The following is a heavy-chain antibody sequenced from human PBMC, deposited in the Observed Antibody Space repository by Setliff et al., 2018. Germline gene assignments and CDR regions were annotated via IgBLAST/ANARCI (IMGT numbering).Heavy chain of an antibody. D-gene: IGHD3-22*01. CDR3: ARSGYYSIDAFDI. V-gene: IGHV4-31*03. Sequence: SETLSLTCTVSGGSIRGGGYYWSWIRQHPRKGLEWIGYIYYSGSTNYTPSLKSRVTLSVDTSRNHFSLKLNSVTAADTAVYYCARSGYYSIDAFDIWGQGTMVTVSS. CDR1: GGSIRGGGYY. CDR2: IYYSGST. J-gene: IGHJ3*02.